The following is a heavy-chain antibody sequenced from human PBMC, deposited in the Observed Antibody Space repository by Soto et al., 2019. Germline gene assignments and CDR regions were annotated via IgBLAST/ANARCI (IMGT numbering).Heavy chain of an antibody. CDR3: ARDLMEVDLGYFSSTSCYAFDY. CDR1: GFTFSSYA. V-gene: IGHV3-30-3*01. D-gene: IGHD2-2*01. J-gene: IGHJ4*02. Sequence: GGSLRLSCAASGFTFSSYAMHWVRQAPGKGLEWVAVISYDGSNKYYADSVKGRFNISRDNSKYTLYLQINSLRAEDTAVYYCARDLMEVDLGYFSSTSCYAFDYWGQGTLVTVSS. CDR2: ISYDGSNK.